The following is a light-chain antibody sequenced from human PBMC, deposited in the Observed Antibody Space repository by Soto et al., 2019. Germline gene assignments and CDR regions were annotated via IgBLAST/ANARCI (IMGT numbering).Light chain of an antibody. CDR3: CSYAGSSTFV. CDR1: SSDVGSYNL. J-gene: IGLJ1*01. CDR2: EGS. Sequence: SVLTQPASVSGSPGQSMTISCTVTSSDVGSYNLVSWYQQHPGKAPKLMIYEGSKRPSGVSNRFSGSKSGNTASLTISGLQAEDEADYYCCSYAGSSTFVFGTGTKVTVL. V-gene: IGLV2-23*01.